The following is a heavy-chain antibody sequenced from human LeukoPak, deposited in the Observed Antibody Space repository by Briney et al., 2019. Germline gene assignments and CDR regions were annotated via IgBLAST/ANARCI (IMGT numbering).Heavy chain of an antibody. J-gene: IGHJ3*02. Sequence: GGPLTLPCIASGFPFSIHYMLCLPQSPGKGRVCVSRINQDASVRDYAGSARGRFTISRDNAKNMLYLQMDSLRAEDTAVYYCARAFSDVGDAFDMWGQGTMVTASS. CDR3: ARAFSDVGDAFDM. CDR2: INQDASVR. CDR1: GFPFSIHY. V-gene: IGHV3-74*01.